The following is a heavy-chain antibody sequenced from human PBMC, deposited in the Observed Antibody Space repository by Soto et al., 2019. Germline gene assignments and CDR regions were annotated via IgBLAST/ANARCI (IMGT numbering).Heavy chain of an antibody. V-gene: IGHV3-23*01. J-gene: IGHJ5*02. Sequence: GGALRLSCAASGFTFSSYAMSWVRQAPGKGLEWVSAISGSGGSTYYADSVKGRFTISRDNSKNTLYLQMNSLRAEDTAVYYCAKDRVQYCGGDCYYNWFDPWGKGPMVTVSS. CDR3: AKDRVQYCGGDCYYNWFDP. CDR1: GFTFSSYA. D-gene: IGHD2-21*02. CDR2: ISGSGGST.